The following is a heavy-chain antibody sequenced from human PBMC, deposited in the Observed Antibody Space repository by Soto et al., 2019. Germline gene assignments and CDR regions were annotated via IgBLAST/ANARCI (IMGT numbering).Heavy chain of an antibody. V-gene: IGHV3-30-3*01. CDR2: ISYDGSNK. J-gene: IGHJ4*02. D-gene: IGHD1-26*01. CDR3: ARGPLLIVGATTLRYYFDY. Sequence: GGSLRLSCAASGFNFSSYSMHWVRKAPGKGLEWVAVISYDGSNKYYADSVKGRVTISVDTSKNQFSLKLSSVTAADTAVYYCARGPLLIVGATTLRYYFDYWGQGTLVTVSS. CDR1: GFNFSSYS.